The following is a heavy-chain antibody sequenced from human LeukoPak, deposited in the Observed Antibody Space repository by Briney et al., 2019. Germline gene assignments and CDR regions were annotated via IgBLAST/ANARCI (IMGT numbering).Heavy chain of an antibody. CDR2: IYPGDSET. Sequence: GESLKISGKGSGYSFTSYWIGWVRQMPGKGLEWMGIIYPGDSETRYSPSFQGQVTISADKSISTAYLQWSSLKASDTAMYYCARHLAAAAVDYWGQGTLVTVAS. CDR3: ARHLAAAAVDY. J-gene: IGHJ4*02. D-gene: IGHD6-13*01. V-gene: IGHV5-51*01. CDR1: GYSFTSYW.